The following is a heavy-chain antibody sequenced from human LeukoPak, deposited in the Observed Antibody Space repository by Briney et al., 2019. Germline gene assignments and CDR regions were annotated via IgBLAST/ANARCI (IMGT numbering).Heavy chain of an antibody. Sequence: PSETLSLTCAVSGYSISSGYYWGWIRQPPGQGLAWIGSIYHSGSTYYNPSLKSRVTISVDTSKNQFSLKLSSVTAADTAVYYCARLSSGWYYFDYWGQGTLVTVSS. CDR3: ARLSSGWYYFDY. J-gene: IGHJ4*02. CDR1: GYSISSGYY. V-gene: IGHV4-38-2*01. D-gene: IGHD6-19*01. CDR2: IYHSGST.